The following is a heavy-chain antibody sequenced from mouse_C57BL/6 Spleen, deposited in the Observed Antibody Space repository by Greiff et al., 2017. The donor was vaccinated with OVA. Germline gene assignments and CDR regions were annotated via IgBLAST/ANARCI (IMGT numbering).Heavy chain of an antibody. Sequence: VKLQESGAELARPGASVKLSCKASGYTFTSYGISWVKQRTGQGLEWIGEIYPRSGNTYYNEKFKGKATLTADKSSSTAYMELRSLTSEDSAVYFCAREGDGGYWGQGTTLTVSS. J-gene: IGHJ2*01. CDR3: AREGDGGY. CDR2: IYPRSGNT. D-gene: IGHD3-3*01. V-gene: IGHV1-81*01. CDR1: GYTFTSYG.